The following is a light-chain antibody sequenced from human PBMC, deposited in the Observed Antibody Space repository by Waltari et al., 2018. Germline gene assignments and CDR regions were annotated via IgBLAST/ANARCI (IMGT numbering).Light chain of an antibody. Sequence: QSALTQPASVSGSPGQSITISCTGSSTDAGPHTYVSWYQQHPGKAPNLIIYDVSHRPSGISNRFSGSRSGDTASLTISGLQAEDEADYFCCSYANMVTLFVVFGGGTKLTVL. CDR1: STDAGPHTY. J-gene: IGLJ2*01. V-gene: IGLV2-14*03. CDR2: DVS. CDR3: CSYANMVTLFVV.